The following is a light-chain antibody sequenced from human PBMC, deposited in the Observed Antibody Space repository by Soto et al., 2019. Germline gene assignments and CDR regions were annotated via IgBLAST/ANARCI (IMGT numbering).Light chain of an antibody. CDR3: QQSYTTRWT. V-gene: IGKV1-39*01. Sequence: DIQMTQSPSSLSASVGDRVTISCRASQTISTSLNLYQQKPGKAPQLLIFAASRLESGVPSRFSGSGSGTDFTLSIRNLQPQDFATYYRQQSYTTRWTFGQGTKVDIK. CDR2: AAS. J-gene: IGKJ1*01. CDR1: QTISTS.